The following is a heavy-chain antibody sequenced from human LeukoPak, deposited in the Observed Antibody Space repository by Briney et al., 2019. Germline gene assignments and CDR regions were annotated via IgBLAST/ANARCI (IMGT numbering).Heavy chain of an antibody. V-gene: IGHV3-21*01. D-gene: IGHD2-21*01. CDR2: ISSSSSYI. CDR3: ARDSPYSPYYFDY. J-gene: IGHJ4*02. Sequence: PGGSLRLSCAASGFTFSSYSMNWVRQAPGKGLEWVSSISSSSSYIYYADSVKGRFTISRDNAKNSLYLQMNSLRAEDTAVYYFARDSPYSPYYFDYWGQGTLVTVSS. CDR1: GFTFSSYS.